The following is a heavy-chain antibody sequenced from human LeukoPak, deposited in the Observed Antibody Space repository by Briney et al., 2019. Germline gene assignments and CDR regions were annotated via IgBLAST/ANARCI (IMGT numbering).Heavy chain of an antibody. CDR3: ARVAVSGPTGWFDS. D-gene: IGHD2-8*02. J-gene: IGHJ5*01. Sequence: GGSLRLSCTGSGFALKSYSLTWVRQAPGKGLEWVSSISSTSAYIHYADSVKGRFTISRDNVDNVVYLEMNSLGAEDTATYYCARVAVSGPTGWFDSWGQGTLVIVSS. CDR2: ISSTSAYI. CDR1: GFALKSYS. V-gene: IGHV3-21*01.